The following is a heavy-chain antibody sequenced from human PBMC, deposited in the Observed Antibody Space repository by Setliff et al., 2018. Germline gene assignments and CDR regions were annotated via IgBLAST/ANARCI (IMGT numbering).Heavy chain of an antibody. D-gene: IGHD3-22*01. CDR2: IYPGDSDT. V-gene: IGHV5-51*01. CDR1: GYSFTSYW. Sequence: PGESLKISCKGPGYSFTSYWIGWVRQMPGKGLEWMGIIYPGDSDTRYSPSFQGQVTISADKSISTAYLQWSSLKASDTAMYYCARRRYYDSSGYYYFDYWGQGTLVTVSS. J-gene: IGHJ4*02. CDR3: ARRRYYDSSGYYYFDY.